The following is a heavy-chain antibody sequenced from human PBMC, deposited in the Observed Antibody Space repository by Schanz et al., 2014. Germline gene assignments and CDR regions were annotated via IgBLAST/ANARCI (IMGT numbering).Heavy chain of an antibody. J-gene: IGHJ2*01. Sequence: QVQLQESGPGLVKPSQTLSLTCTVSGDSISSGGYYWSWIRQHPGKGLEWIGYISYSGSTYYNPSRKRRVTISVDRSKNQFSLPLTSLTAADTAVYYCARDTTWRLDLWGRGTLVTVSS. V-gene: IGHV4-31*03. CDR2: ISYSGST. CDR3: ARDTTWRLDL. D-gene: IGHD1-1*01. CDR1: GDSISSGGYY.